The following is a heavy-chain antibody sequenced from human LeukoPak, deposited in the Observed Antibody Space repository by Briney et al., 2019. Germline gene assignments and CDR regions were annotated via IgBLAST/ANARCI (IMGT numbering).Heavy chain of an antibody. V-gene: IGHV1-18*04. Sequence: ASVTVSCKASGYTFTSYGISRVRQAPGQGLEWMGWISAYNGNTNYAQKLQGRVTMTTDTSTSTAYMELRSLRSDDTAVYYCARDLGVVVAADYFDYWGQGTLVTVSS. CDR1: GYTFTSYG. CDR3: ARDLGVVVAADYFDY. CDR2: ISAYNGNT. D-gene: IGHD2-15*01. J-gene: IGHJ4*02.